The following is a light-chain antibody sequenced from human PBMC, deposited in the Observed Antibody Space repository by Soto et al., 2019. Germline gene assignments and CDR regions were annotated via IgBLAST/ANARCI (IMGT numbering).Light chain of an antibody. V-gene: IGKV3-11*01. J-gene: IGKJ4*01. CDR1: ESIGNY. CDR3: QWRSDWPPRLT. CDR2: DTS. Sequence: EVVLTQSPATLSLSPGERATLSCRASESIGNYLAWYQQKLGQAPKLLIYDTSHRAIGIPARFSGDGSGTDFTLTIISLQPEDFAVYYCQWRSDWPPRLTFGGGTKVEIK.